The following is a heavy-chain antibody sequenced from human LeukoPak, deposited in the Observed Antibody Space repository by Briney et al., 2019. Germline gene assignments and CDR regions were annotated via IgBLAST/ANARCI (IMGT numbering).Heavy chain of an antibody. V-gene: IGHV4-31*03. D-gene: IGHD4-17*01. J-gene: IGHJ3*02. Sequence: SQTLSLTCTVSGGSISSGGYYWSWIRQHPGKGLEWIGYIYYSGSTYYHPSLKSRVTISVDTSKNQFSLKLSSVTAADTAVYYCARRTVTNAFDIWGQGTMVTVSS. CDR1: GGSISSGGYY. CDR3: ARRTVTNAFDI. CDR2: IYYSGST.